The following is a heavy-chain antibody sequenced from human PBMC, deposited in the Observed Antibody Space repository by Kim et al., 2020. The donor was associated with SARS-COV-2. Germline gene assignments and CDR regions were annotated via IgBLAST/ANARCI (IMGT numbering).Heavy chain of an antibody. D-gene: IGHD2-21*02. CDR3: ARLGPVTANYYYGMDV. V-gene: IGHV3-30*07. J-gene: IGHJ6*02. Sequence: DSVRGRCTISRDNSRDTVYLQVNSLRAEDTAVYYCARLGPVTANYYYGMDVWGQGTTVTVSS.